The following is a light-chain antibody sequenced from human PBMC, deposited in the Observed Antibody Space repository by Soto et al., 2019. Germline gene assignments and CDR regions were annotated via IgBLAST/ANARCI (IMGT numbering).Light chain of an antibody. V-gene: IGLV1-44*01. Sequence: QSVLTQPPSASGTPGQRVIISCSGSSSNIGTNTVNWYQQLPGTAPKFLIYANNQRPSGVPDQFSGSKSGTSASLTISGLQSEDEADYYCAAWDDSPNGRVVFGGGTKLTVL. CDR3: AAWDDSPNGRVV. CDR2: ANN. CDR1: SSNIGTNT. J-gene: IGLJ3*02.